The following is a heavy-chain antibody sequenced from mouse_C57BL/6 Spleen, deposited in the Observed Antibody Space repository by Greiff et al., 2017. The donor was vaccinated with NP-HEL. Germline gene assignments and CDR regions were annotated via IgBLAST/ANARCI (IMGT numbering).Heavy chain of an antibody. Sequence: EVKLVESGGGLVKPGGSLKLSCAASGFTFSSYAMSWVRQTPEKRLEWVATISDGGSYTYYPDNVKGRFTISRDNAKNNLYLQMSHLKSEDTAMYYCARESLGAFDYWGQGTTLTVSS. CDR2: ISDGGSYT. V-gene: IGHV5-4*01. J-gene: IGHJ2*01. CDR1: GFTFSSYA. D-gene: IGHD4-1*01. CDR3: ARESLGAFDY.